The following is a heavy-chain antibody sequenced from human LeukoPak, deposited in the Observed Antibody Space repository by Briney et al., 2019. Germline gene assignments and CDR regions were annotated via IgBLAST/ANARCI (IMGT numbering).Heavy chain of an antibody. Sequence: GASVNVSFTASVYTFTVYYMHWVRQAPGQGRGWMGWINPDSGGTAYAQKFQGRVTMTRDPSISTAYMELSRLRSDDTAVYYCARVVDSSSRYYFDYWGQGTLVTVSS. J-gene: IGHJ4*02. V-gene: IGHV1-2*02. CDR3: ARVVDSSSRYYFDY. CDR1: VYTFTVYY. CDR2: INPDSGGT. D-gene: IGHD6-13*01.